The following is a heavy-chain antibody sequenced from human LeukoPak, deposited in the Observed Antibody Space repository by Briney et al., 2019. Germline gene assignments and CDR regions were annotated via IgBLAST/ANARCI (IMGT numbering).Heavy chain of an antibody. D-gene: IGHD2-2*02. Sequence: SETLSLTCTVSGGSISSYYWSWIRLPAGKGLEWIGRIYTSGSTNYNPSLRSRVTMSVDTSKNQFSLKLSSVTAADTAVYYCARDQPRVVPAAIRGAFDIWGQGTMVTVSS. V-gene: IGHV4-4*07. CDR2: IYTSGST. CDR3: ARDQPRVVPAAIRGAFDI. J-gene: IGHJ3*02. CDR1: GGSISSYY.